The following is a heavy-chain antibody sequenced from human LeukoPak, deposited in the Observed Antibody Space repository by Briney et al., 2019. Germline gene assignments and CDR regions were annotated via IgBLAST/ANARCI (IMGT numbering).Heavy chain of an antibody. Sequence: SVKVSCKASGGTFSSYAISWVRQAPGQGVEWMGGIIPIFGTANYAQKFQGRVTNTTDESTRTAYMELSSLRSEDTAVYYCARDPGRLGFGDQNWFDPWGQGTLVTVSS. D-gene: IGHD3-10*01. CDR1: GGTFSSYA. J-gene: IGHJ5*02. CDR2: IIPIFGTA. V-gene: IGHV1-69*05. CDR3: ARDPGRLGFGDQNWFDP.